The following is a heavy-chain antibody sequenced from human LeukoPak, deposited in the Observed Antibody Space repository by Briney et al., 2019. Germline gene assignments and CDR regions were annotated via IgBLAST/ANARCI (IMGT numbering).Heavy chain of an antibody. CDR3: ARDQLDQYYFDY. Sequence: PGGSLRLSCAASGFTFSSYAMHWVRQAPGKGLEWVAVISYDGSNKYYAGSVKGRFTISRDNSKNTLYLQMNSLRAEDTAVYYCARDQLDQYYFDYWGQGTLVTVSS. CDR2: ISYDGSNK. CDR1: GFTFSSYA. V-gene: IGHV3-30*01. D-gene: IGHD6-6*01. J-gene: IGHJ4*02.